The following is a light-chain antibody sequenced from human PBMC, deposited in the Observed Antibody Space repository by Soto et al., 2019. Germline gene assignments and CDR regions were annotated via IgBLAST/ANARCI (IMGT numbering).Light chain of an antibody. CDR2: NNN. V-gene: IGLV1-44*01. CDR1: RSNIGRNT. CDR3: VAWDDSLKGVV. Sequence: QSVLTQPPSASGTPGQRVTISCSGSRSNIGRNTVNWFQQLPGTAPKLLTYNNNQRPSGVPDRFSASKSGTSGSLAISGLQSEDEAAYYCVAWDDSLKGVVFGGGTQLTVL. J-gene: IGLJ3*02.